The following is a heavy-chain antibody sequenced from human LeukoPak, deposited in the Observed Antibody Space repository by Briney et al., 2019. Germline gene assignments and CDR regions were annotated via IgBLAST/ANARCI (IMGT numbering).Heavy chain of an antibody. CDR1: GGSISSSRYY. CDR3: ARAPGSGDSFAS. D-gene: IGHD1-26*01. J-gene: IGHJ4*02. Sequence: PSETLSLTCTVSGGSISSSRYYWGWIRQPPGKGLEWIGSIYYSGSTYYNPSLKSRVTTSVDTSKNQFSLRLSSVTAADTAVYYCARAPGSGDSFASWGQGTLVTVSS. CDR2: IYYSGST. V-gene: IGHV4-39*01.